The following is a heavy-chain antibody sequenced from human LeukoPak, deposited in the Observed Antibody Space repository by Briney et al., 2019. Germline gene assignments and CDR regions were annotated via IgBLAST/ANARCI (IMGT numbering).Heavy chain of an antibody. V-gene: IGHV1-8*01. CDR1: GYTFTSYD. CDR3: AREGGSSTSCLNFDY. CDR2: MNPNSGNT. J-gene: IGHJ4*02. Sequence: ASVNVSCTASGYTFTSYDINWVRQATGQGLEWMGWMNPNSGNTGYAQKFQGRVTMTRNTSISTAYMELSSLRSEDTAVYYCAREGGSSTSCLNFDYWGQGTLVTVSS. D-gene: IGHD2-2*01.